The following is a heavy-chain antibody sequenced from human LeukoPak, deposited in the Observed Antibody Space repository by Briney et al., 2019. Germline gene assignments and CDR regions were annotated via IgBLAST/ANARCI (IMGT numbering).Heavy chain of an antibody. V-gene: IGHV3-9*01. CDR3: ARDYVVWGVIITY. CDR2: VTWNSGSI. CDR1: GFTFDDYA. Sequence: GRSLRLSCAASGFTFDDYAMHWVRQAPGKGLEWVSGVTWNSGSIGYADSVKGRFTISRDNAKNSLYLQMNSLRAEDTAVYYCARDYVVWGVIITYWGQGTLVTVSS. D-gene: IGHD3-10*01. J-gene: IGHJ4*02.